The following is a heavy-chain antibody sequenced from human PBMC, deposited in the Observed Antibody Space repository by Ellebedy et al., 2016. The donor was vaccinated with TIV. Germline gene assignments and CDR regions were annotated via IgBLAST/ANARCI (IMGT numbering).Heavy chain of an antibody. CDR1: GFTFSSYW. J-gene: IGHJ3*02. CDR3: ARAPAAAGIAFDI. Sequence: GESLKISCAASGFTFSSYWMHWVRQAPGKGLVWVSRINSDGSSTSYADSVKGRFTISRDNAKNTLYLQMNSLRAEDTAVYYCARAPAAAGIAFDIWGQGTMVTVSS. D-gene: IGHD6-13*01. CDR2: INSDGSST. V-gene: IGHV3-74*01.